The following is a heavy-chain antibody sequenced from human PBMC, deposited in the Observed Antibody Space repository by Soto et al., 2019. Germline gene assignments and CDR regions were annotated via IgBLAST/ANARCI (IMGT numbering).Heavy chain of an antibody. D-gene: IGHD6-19*01. J-gene: IGHJ5*02. CDR1: GGSISSYY. CDR2: ISYSGTT. Sequence: SETLSLTCTVSGGSISSYYWSWIRQPPGKGLEWIGYISYSGTTYYNPSLKSRLTISVDTSKTQFSLKLSSVTAADTAVYYCARGPRRIAVAGRRANNWFDPWGQGTLVTVSS. CDR3: ARGPRRIAVAGRRANNWFDP. V-gene: IGHV4-59*12.